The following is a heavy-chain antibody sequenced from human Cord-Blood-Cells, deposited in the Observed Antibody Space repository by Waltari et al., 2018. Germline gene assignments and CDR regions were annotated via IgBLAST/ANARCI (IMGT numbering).Heavy chain of an antibody. J-gene: IGHJ4*02. CDR2: IYYSGVT. CDR3: ARDHYGSGSYDY. Sequence: QVQLQESGPGLVKPSQTLSLTCTVSGGSISSGDYYWSWIRRPPGKGLEGIGYIYYSGVTSYNPAIRGRVTIALDTSKNQFSLKLSSVTAADTAVYYCARDHYGSGSYDYWGQGTRVTVSS. V-gene: IGHV4-30-4*01. CDR1: GGSISSGDYY. D-gene: IGHD3-10*01.